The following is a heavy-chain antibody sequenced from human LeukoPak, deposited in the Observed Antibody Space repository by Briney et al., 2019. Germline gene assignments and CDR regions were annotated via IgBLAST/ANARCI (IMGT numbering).Heavy chain of an antibody. CDR3: ARRWFTFGGVIAPNWFDP. V-gene: IGHV4-39*01. J-gene: IGHJ5*02. D-gene: IGHD3-16*02. CDR1: GGSISSGDYY. CDR2: IYDSGST. Sequence: SETLSLTCTVSGGSISSGDYYWSWIRQPPGKGLEWIGSIYDSGSTYYNPSLKSRVTISVDTSKNQFSLKLSSVTAADTAVYYCARRWFTFGGVIAPNWFDPWGQGTLVTVSS.